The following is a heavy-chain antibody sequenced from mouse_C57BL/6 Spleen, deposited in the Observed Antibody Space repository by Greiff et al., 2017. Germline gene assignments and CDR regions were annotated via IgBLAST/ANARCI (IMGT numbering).Heavy chain of an antibody. V-gene: IGHV1-69*01. Sequence: QVQLQQPGAELVMPGASVKLSCKASGYTFTSYWMHWVKQRPGQGLEWIGEIDPSDSYTNYNQKFKGKSTLTVDKSSSTAYMQLSSLTSEDSAVYYCVLTGTYYFDYWGQGTTLTVSS. CDR1: GYTFTSYW. J-gene: IGHJ2*01. CDR2: IDPSDSYT. D-gene: IGHD4-1*01. CDR3: VLTGTYYFDY.